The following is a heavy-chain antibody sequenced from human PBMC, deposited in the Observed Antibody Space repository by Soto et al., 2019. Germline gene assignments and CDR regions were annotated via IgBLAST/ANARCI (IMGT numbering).Heavy chain of an antibody. CDR1: GFTFRDYG. J-gene: IGHJ6*02. V-gene: IGHV3-48*01. CDR3: AKNGQLPYYYYGMDV. CDR2: IRISGNTK. Sequence: GGSLRLSCAASGFTFRDYGMNWVRQAPGKGLEWVSYIRISGNTKYYADSVKGRFTISRDNAKNSLYVEMNSLRAEDTAVYYCAKNGQLPYYYYGMDVWGQGTTVTVSS. D-gene: IGHD1-26*01.